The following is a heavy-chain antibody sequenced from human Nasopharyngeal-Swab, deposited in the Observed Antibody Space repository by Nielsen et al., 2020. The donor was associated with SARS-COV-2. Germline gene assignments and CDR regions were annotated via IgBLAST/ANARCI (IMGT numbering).Heavy chain of an antibody. CDR3: ARDVDSSGYYAWFDP. D-gene: IGHD3-22*01. Sequence: ASVKVSSKASGYTFTSYYMHWVRQAPGQGLEWRGIINPSGGSTSYAQKFQGRVTMTRDTSTSTVYMELSSLRSEDTAVYYCARDVDSSGYYAWFDPWGQGTLVTVSS. J-gene: IGHJ5*02. CDR2: INPSGGST. CDR1: GYTFTSYY. V-gene: IGHV1-46*01.